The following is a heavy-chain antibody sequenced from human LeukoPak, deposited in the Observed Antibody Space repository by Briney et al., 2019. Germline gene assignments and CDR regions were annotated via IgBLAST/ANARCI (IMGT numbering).Heavy chain of an antibody. CDR1: GFTFSSYA. CDR3: ARSWAVTMVRGVDY. V-gene: IGHV3-30*04. Sequence: GSLILSCAASGFTFSSYAMHWVRQAPGKGLEWVAVISYDGSNKYYADSVKGRFTISRDNSKNTLYLQMNSLRAEDTAVYYCARSWAVTMVRGVDYWGQGTLVTVSS. D-gene: IGHD3-10*01. CDR2: ISYDGSNK. J-gene: IGHJ4*02.